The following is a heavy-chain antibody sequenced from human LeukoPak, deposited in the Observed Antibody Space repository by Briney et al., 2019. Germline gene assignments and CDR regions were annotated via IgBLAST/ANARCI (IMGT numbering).Heavy chain of an antibody. Sequence: GGSLRLSCAASGFTLSSYWMGWVRQAPGKGLEWVANIKQDGSEKYYVDSVKGRFTISRDTAKNSLYLQMNSLRAEDTAVYYCARGRVSDYWGQGTLVTVSS. CDR2: IKQDGSEK. CDR1: GFTLSSYW. J-gene: IGHJ4*02. CDR3: ARGRVSDY. V-gene: IGHV3-7*04. D-gene: IGHD3-10*01.